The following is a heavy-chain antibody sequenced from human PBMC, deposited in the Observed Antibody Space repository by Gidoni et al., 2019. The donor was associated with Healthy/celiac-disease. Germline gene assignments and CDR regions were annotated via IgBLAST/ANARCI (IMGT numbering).Heavy chain of an antibody. CDR1: GFTFSYYY. J-gene: IGHJ2*01. V-gene: IGHV3-11*01. CDR3: ARERHDYGDYVGGFWYFDL. Sequence: QVQLVESGGGLVKPGGSLRPSCAASGFTFSYYYMSWIRQAPGKGLEWVSYISSSGSTIYYADSVKGRFTISRDNAKNSLYLQMNSLRAEDTAVYYCARERHDYGDYVGGFWYFDLWGRGTLVTVSS. CDR2: ISSSGSTI. D-gene: IGHD4-17*01.